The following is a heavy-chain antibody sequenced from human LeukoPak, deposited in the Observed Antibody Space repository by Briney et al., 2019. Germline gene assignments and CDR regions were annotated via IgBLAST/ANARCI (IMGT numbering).Heavy chain of an antibody. CDR3: AREGDSYGSFDY. CDR1: GGTFSSYA. D-gene: IGHD5-18*01. Sequence: SVKVSCKASGGTFSSYAISWVRQAPGQGLAWMGRIIPILGITNYAQKFQGRVTITADKSTSTAYMELNSLRSEDTAVYYCAREGDSYGSFDYWGQGTLVTVSS. J-gene: IGHJ4*02. V-gene: IGHV1-69*04. CDR2: IIPILGIT.